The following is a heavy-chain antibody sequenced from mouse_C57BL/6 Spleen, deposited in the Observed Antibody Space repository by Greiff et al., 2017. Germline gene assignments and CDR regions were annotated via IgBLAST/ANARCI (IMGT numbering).Heavy chain of an antibody. D-gene: IGHD3-2*02. J-gene: IGHJ2*01. CDR3: ARDSSGYVGY. CDR1: GYTFTSYW. CDR2: IPPNSGST. V-gene: IGHV1-64*01. Sequence: QVQLQQPGAELVKPGASVKLSCKASGYTFTSYWMHWVKQRPGQGLEWIGMIPPNSGSTNYNEKFKSKATLTVDKSSSTAYMQLSSLTSEDSAVYYCARDSSGYVGYWGQGTTLTVTS.